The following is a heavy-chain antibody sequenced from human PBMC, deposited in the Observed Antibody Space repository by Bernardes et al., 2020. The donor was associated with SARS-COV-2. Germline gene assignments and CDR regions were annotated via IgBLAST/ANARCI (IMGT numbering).Heavy chain of an antibody. V-gene: IGHV4-34*01. CDR3: ARGARIRTVVVVMHQAAFDS. Sequence: SETLSLTCAVYGGSFMGYYWSWIRQPPGKGLEWIGEINHSGSPTYNASLKSQVTISVDSSKSQMSLKLTSVTAADTAVYYCARGARIRTVVVVMHQAAFDSWGQGTMVTVSS. CDR2: INHSGSP. D-gene: IGHD2-15*01. J-gene: IGHJ3*02. CDR1: GGSFMGYY.